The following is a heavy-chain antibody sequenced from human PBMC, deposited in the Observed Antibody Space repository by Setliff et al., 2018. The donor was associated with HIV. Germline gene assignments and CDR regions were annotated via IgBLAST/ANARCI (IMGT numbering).Heavy chain of an antibody. CDR1: GYTFTSYY. CDR2: INPSGGST. J-gene: IGHJ5*02. V-gene: IGHV1-46*01. CDR3: AKDDRYYYDTSGSPSNWFDP. D-gene: IGHD3-22*01. Sequence: ASVKVSCKASGYTFTSYYMHWVRQAPGQGLEWMGIINPSGGSTSYAQRFQGRVTMTRDTSTSTVYMELTSLRSDDTAVYYCAKDDRYYYDTSGSPSNWFDPWGQGTLVTVSS.